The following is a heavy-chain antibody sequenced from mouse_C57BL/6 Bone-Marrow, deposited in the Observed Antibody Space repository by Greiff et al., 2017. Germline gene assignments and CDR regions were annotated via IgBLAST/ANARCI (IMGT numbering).Heavy chain of an antibody. CDR2: ISDGGSYT. D-gene: IGHD1-1*01. CDR3: ARLSTVVATEY. V-gene: IGHV5-4*03. Sequence: EVMLVESGGGLVKPGGSLKLSCAASGFTFSSYAMSWVRQTPEKRLEWVATISDGGSYTYYPDNVKGRFTISRDNAKNNLYLQMSHLKSEDTARCSCARLSTVVATEYWGQGTTLTVSS. J-gene: IGHJ2*01. CDR1: GFTFSSYA.